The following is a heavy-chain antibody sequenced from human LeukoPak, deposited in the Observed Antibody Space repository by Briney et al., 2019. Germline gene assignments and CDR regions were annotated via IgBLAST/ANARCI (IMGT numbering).Heavy chain of an antibody. D-gene: IGHD4-17*01. Sequence: ASVKVSCKASGYTFTSYGISWVRQAPGQGLEWMGWISAYNGNTNYAQKLQGRVTMTTDTSTSTAYMELRSLRSDDTAVYYCARVDDGDYLPYWYFDLWGRGTLVTVSS. CDR2: ISAYNGNT. CDR3: ARVDDGDYLPYWYFDL. CDR1: GYTFTSYG. J-gene: IGHJ2*01. V-gene: IGHV1-18*01.